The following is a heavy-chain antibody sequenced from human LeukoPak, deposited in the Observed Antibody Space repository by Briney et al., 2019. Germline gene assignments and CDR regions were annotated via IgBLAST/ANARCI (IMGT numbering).Heavy chain of an antibody. CDR1: GGSISSYY. CDR3: ARDIAVAGPDFYFDY. CDR2: IYHSGST. V-gene: IGHV4-59*01. J-gene: IGHJ4*02. D-gene: IGHD6-19*01. Sequence: SETLSLTCTVSGGSISSYYWSWIRQPPGKGLEWIGYIYHSGSTNYNPPVKRRVTISVDTSKNQFSLKLSSVTAADTAVYYCARDIAVAGPDFYFDYWGQGTLVTVSS.